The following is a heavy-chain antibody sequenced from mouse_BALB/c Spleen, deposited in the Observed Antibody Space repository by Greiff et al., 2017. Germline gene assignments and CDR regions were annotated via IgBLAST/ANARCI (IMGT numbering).Heavy chain of an antibody. Sequence: VKLMESGPGLVAPSQSLSITCTVSGFSLTGYGVNWVRQPPGKGLEWLGMIWGDGSTDYNSALKSRLSISNDNSKSQVFLKMNSLQTDDTARYYCARYYYGSSYNFDVWGAGTTVTVSS. CDR3: ARYYYGSSYNFDV. CDR2: IWGDGST. CDR1: GFSLTGYG. D-gene: IGHD1-1*01. V-gene: IGHV2-6-7*01. J-gene: IGHJ1*01.